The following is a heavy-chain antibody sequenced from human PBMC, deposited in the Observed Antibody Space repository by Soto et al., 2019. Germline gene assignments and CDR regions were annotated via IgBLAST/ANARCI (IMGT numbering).Heavy chain of an antibody. CDR1: GDSISRYY. J-gene: IGHJ5*01. V-gene: IGHV4-59*01. D-gene: IGHD2-15*01. CDR2: IYYSGST. CDR3: ARDYIGNNWFDS. Sequence: QLLESGPGLVKPSETLSLTCTVSGDSISRYYWSWIRQSPGKGLEWIGYIYYSGSTNYNPSLKSRVTISVDTSKNQFSLKLSSVTAADTAVYYCARDYIGNNWFDSWGQGILVTVSS.